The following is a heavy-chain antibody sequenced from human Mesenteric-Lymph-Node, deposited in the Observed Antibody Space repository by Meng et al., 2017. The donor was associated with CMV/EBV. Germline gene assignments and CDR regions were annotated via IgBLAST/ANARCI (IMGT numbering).Heavy chain of an antibody. CDR3: ARDFSWNTAMVTGALGY. CDR2: INPRGDIT. D-gene: IGHD5-18*01. J-gene: IGHJ4*02. CDR1: GYTFTGYY. V-gene: IGHV1-46*01. Sequence: ASVKVSCKASGYTFTGYYIHWVRQAPGQGLEWMGIINPRGDITNYARKFQGRVTMTTDTSTSTAYMELRSLRSDDTAVYYCARDFSWNTAMVTGALGYWGQGTLVTVSS.